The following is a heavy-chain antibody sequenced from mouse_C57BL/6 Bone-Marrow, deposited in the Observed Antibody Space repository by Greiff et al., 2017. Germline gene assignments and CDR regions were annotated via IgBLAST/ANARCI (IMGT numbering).Heavy chain of an antibody. CDR3: ARLGGYGPYYFDY. CDR2: IYPRSGNT. V-gene: IGHV1-81*01. D-gene: IGHD2-10*02. CDR1: GYTFTSYG. J-gene: IGHJ2*01. Sequence: QVQLKESGAELARPGASVKLSCKASGYTFTSYGISWVKQRTGQGLEWIGEIYPRSGNTYYNEKFKGKATLTAEKSSSTAYMERRSLTSEDSAVYFCARLGGYGPYYFDYWGQGTTLTVSS.